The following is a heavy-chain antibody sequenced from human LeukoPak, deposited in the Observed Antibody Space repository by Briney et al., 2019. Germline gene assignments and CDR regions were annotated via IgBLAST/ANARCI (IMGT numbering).Heavy chain of an antibody. J-gene: IGHJ3*02. D-gene: IGHD3-9*01. Sequence: ASVTVSCKASGYTFTVYYMHWVRQAPGQGLEWMGWINPNSGGTNYAQKFQGRVTMTRDTSISTAYMELSRLRSDDTAVYYCARGPYDILTGYYKEDAFDIWGQGTMVTVSS. CDR2: INPNSGGT. V-gene: IGHV1-2*02. CDR1: GYTFTVYY. CDR3: ARGPYDILTGYYKEDAFDI.